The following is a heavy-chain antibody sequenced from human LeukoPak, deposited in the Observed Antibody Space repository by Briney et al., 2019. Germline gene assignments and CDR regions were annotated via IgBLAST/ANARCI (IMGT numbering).Heavy chain of an antibody. CDR3: ANRPTVAVAGMGKAFDI. J-gene: IGHJ3*02. CDR1: GFTFSSYW. Sequence: PGGSLRLSCAASGFTFSSYWMHWVRQAPGKGLVWVSRINSDVSSTSYADSVKGRFTTSRDNAKNTLYLQMNSLRAEDTAVYYCANRPTVAVAGMGKAFDIWGQGTMVTVSS. D-gene: IGHD6-19*01. CDR2: INSDVSST. V-gene: IGHV3-74*01.